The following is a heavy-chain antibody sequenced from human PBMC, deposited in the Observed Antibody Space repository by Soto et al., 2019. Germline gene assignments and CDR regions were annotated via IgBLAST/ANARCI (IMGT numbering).Heavy chain of an antibody. CDR1: GYSFTIYW. V-gene: IGHV5-51*01. D-gene: IGHD6-19*01. Sequence: GESLKISCKGSGYSFTIYWIGWVRQMPGKGLEWMGIIYPGDSDTRYSPSFQGQVTISADKSISTAYLQWSSLKASDTAMYYCARRTVADYYYYGMDVWGQGTTVTVS. CDR2: IYPGDSDT. CDR3: ARRTVADYYYYGMDV. J-gene: IGHJ6*02.